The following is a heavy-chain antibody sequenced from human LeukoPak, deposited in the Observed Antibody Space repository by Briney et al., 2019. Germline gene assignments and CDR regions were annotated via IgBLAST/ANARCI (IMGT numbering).Heavy chain of an antibody. CDR2: IFGGGST. CDR3: VRLSYSYVWGSPRSFFDS. V-gene: IGHV3-53*01. J-gene: IGHJ4*02. CDR1: GLTISGIY. D-gene: IGHD3-16*01. Sequence: GGSLRLSCATSGLTISGIYMSWVRQAPGKGPEWVSVIFGGGSTYYTDSVKGRFSISRDDSWNTVYLQMNSLRADDTAVYYCVRLSYSYVWGSPRSFFDSWGQGSLVSVSS.